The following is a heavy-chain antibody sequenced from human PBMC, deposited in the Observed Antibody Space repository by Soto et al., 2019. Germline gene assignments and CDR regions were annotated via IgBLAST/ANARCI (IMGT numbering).Heavy chain of an antibody. Sequence: GASVKVSCKASGYTLTSYGISWVRQAPGQGLEWMGWISAYNGNTNYAQKLQGRVTMTTDTSTSTAYMELRSLRSDDTAVYYCARDTYYDFWSGYYSYYGMDVWGQGTTVTVSS. V-gene: IGHV1-18*01. CDR3: ARDTYYDFWSGYYSYYGMDV. D-gene: IGHD3-3*01. CDR1: GYTLTSYG. J-gene: IGHJ6*02. CDR2: ISAYNGNT.